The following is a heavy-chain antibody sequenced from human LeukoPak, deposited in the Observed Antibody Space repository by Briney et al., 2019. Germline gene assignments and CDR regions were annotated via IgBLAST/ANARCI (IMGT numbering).Heavy chain of an antibody. CDR2: IYPGDSDT. Sequence: KCGESLKISCKGSGYSFTSYWIGWVRQMPGKGLEWMGIIYPGDSDTRYSPSFQGQVTISADKSISTAYLQWSSLKASDTAMYYCARQDYDILTGRPTNFDYWGQGTLVTVSS. V-gene: IGHV5-51*01. CDR1: GYSFTSYW. D-gene: IGHD3-9*01. J-gene: IGHJ4*02. CDR3: ARQDYDILTGRPTNFDY.